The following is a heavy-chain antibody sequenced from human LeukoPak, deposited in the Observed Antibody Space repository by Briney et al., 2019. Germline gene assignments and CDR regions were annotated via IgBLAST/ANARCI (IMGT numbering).Heavy chain of an antibody. D-gene: IGHD3-10*01. Sequence: SETLSLTCAVSGGSISSKSYYWGWIRQPPGKGLEWIGNIHYSGSTNYKPSLKSRVTISVDTSKNQFSLKLSSVTAADTAVYCCARGGYYGSGNDFRFDPWGQGTLVTVSS. CDR2: IHYSGST. CDR3: ARGGYYGSGNDFRFDP. V-gene: IGHV4-39*07. CDR1: GGSISSKSYY. J-gene: IGHJ5*02.